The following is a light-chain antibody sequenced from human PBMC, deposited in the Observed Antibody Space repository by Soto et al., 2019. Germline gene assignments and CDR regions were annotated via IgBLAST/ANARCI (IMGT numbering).Light chain of an antibody. CDR1: QSVSSY. J-gene: IGKJ2*01. CDR2: DAS. CDR3: QQRSNSPSYT. V-gene: IGKV3-11*01. Sequence: EIVLTQSPATLSLSPGERATLSCRASQSVSSYLAWYQQKPGQAPRLLIYDASNRATGIPARFSGSGSGTDFTLTISSLEPEDFAFYNCQQRSNSPSYTFGQGTKLEIK.